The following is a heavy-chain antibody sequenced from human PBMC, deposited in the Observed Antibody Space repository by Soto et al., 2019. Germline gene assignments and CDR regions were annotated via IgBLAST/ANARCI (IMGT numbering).Heavy chain of an antibody. CDR2: IYYSGST. Sequence: SETLSLTCTVSGGSISSYYWSWIRQPPGKGLEWIGYIYYSGSTNYNPSLKSRVTISVDTSKNQFSLKLSSVTAADTAVYYCARVGFEYSSSSIPYFDYWGQGTLVTVS. D-gene: IGHD6-6*01. J-gene: IGHJ4*02. CDR1: GGSISSYY. CDR3: ARVGFEYSSSSIPYFDY. V-gene: IGHV4-59*01.